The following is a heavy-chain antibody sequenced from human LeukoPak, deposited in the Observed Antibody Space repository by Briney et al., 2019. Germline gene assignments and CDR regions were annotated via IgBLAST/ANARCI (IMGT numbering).Heavy chain of an antibody. Sequence: ASVKVPCKASGYTFTGYYMHWVRQAPGQGLEWMGWINPNSGGTNYAQKFQGRVTMTRDTSISTAYMELSRLRSDDTAVYYCARAVFRPAAVDYWGQGTLVTVSS. V-gene: IGHV1-2*02. D-gene: IGHD2-2*01. CDR1: GYTFTGYY. CDR3: ARAVFRPAAVDY. J-gene: IGHJ4*02. CDR2: INPNSGGT.